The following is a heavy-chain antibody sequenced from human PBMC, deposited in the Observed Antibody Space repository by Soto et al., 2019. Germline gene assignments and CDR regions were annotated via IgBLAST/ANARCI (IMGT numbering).Heavy chain of an antibody. D-gene: IGHD2-21*02. CDR3: TTDGGVTEYPSFWA. V-gene: IGHV3-15*01. Sequence: GGSLRLSCAASGLTFSNAWMGWVRQAPGKGLEWVARLKSKSAGGTSDYAAPVKGRFSISRDESKNTFFLQMNTLKTEDTAVYHCTTDGGVTEYPSFWAWGQGTLVTVSS. CDR1: GLTFSNAW. CDR2: LKSKSAGGTS. J-gene: IGHJ5*02.